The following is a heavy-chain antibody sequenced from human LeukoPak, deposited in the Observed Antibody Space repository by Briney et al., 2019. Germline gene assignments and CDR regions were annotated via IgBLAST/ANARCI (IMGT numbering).Heavy chain of an antibody. D-gene: IGHD6-19*01. V-gene: IGHV4-34*01. CDR3: AREAGTDYYYMDV. J-gene: IGHJ6*03. CDR1: GGSFSGYY. CDR2: INHSGST. Sequence: SETLSLTCAVYGGSFSGYYWSWIRQPPRKGLEWIGEINHSGSTNYNPSLRSRVTISLDTSKNQFSLKLSSVTAADTAVYYCAREAGTDYYYMDVWGKGTTVTVSS.